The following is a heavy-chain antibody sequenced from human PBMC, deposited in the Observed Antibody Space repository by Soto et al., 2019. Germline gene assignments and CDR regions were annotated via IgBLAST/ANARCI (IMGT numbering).Heavy chain of an antibody. V-gene: IGHV3-74*01. CDR1: GFTFSSYW. J-gene: IGHJ4*02. CDR2: INPDGNT. CDR3: AKVFSPEGGNYFEY. Sequence: PGGSLRLSCAASGFTFSSYWMHWVRQAPGKGLVWVSRINPDGNTHYADSVKGRFTISRDNDKNTVFLEMNRVRADDTAVYYCAKVFSPEGGNYFEYWGQGTLVTVSS.